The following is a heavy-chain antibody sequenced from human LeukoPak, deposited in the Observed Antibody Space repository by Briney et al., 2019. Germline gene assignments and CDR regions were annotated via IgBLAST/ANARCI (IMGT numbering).Heavy chain of an antibody. CDR3: ARNPKGYCSGGSCNRYYYYYYYMDV. D-gene: IGHD2-15*01. CDR2: IYYSGST. CDR1: GGSISSYY. Sequence: SETLSLTCTVSGGSISSYYCRWIRQPPGKGLEWIGYIYYSGSTNYNPSLKSRVTISVDTSKNQFSLKLSSVTAADTAVYYCARNPKGYCSGGSCNRYYYYYYYMDVWGKGTTVTVSS. J-gene: IGHJ6*03. V-gene: IGHV4-59*01.